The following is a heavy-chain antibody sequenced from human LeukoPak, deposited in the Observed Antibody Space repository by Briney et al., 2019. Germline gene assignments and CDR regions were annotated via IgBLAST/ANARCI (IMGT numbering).Heavy chain of an antibody. CDR2: IIPIFGTA. J-gene: IGHJ4*02. V-gene: IGHV1-69*13. CDR3: ARGGFTLRLQY. D-gene: IGHD5-12*01. CDR1: GYTFTSYG. Sequence: ASVKVSCKASGYTFTSYGISWVRQAPGQGLEWMGGIIPIFGTANYAQKFQGRVTITADESTSTAYMELSSLRSEDTAVYYCARGGFTLRLQYWGQGTLVTVSS.